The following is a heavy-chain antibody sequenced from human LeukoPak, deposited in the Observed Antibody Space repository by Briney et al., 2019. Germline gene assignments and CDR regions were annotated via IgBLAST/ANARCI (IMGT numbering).Heavy chain of an antibody. D-gene: IGHD3-3*01. J-gene: IGHJ3*02. Sequence: GGSLRLSCAASGFTFSSYGMHSVRQAPGKGLEWVAFIRYDGSNKYYADSVKGRFTISRDNAKNSLYLQMNSLKAEDTAVYYCARDIPGSFGVGTLESGAFDIWGQGRMVTVSS. CDR2: IRYDGSNK. CDR3: ARDIPGSFGVGTLESGAFDI. CDR1: GFTFSSYG. V-gene: IGHV3-30*02.